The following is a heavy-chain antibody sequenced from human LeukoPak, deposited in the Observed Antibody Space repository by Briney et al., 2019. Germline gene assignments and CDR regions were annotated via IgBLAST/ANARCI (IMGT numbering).Heavy chain of an antibody. D-gene: IGHD3-22*01. CDR3: ASSDSSGLYNWFDP. Sequence: ASVKVSCKASGYTFTSYDINWVRQATGQGLEWMGWMNPNSGNTGYAQKFQGRVTITRNTSISTAYMELRSLRSDDTAVYYCASSDSSGLYNWFDPWGQGTLVTVSS. J-gene: IGHJ5*02. V-gene: IGHV1-8*03. CDR1: GYTFTSYD. CDR2: MNPNSGNT.